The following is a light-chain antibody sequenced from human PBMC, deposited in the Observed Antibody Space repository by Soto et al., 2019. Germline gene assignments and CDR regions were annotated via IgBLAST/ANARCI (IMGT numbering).Light chain of an antibody. CDR1: HSISTY. J-gene: IGKJ2*01. Sequence: DIQMTQPSTLSASVGDRVTLHCRASHSISTYLAWYQQKPGKAPKVLIYHASNLESGVPSRFSGGGSGTEFTLTISSLQPDDFATYYCQQYYMYSYTFGQGTKLDIK. V-gene: IGKV1-5*01. CDR2: HAS. CDR3: QQYYMYSYT.